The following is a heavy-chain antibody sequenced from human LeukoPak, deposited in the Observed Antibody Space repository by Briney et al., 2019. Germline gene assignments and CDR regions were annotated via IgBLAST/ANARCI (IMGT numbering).Heavy chain of an antibody. Sequence: GGSLRLSCAASGFTFSTYAVNWVRQAPGKGLEWVSAISGSGGSTYYADSVKGRFTISRDNSKNTLYLQMNSLRAEDTAVYYCAKDVGPRGYWGQGTLVTVSS. CDR1: GFTFSTYA. D-gene: IGHD2-15*01. V-gene: IGHV3-23*01. CDR3: AKDVGPRGY. CDR2: ISGSGGST. J-gene: IGHJ4*02.